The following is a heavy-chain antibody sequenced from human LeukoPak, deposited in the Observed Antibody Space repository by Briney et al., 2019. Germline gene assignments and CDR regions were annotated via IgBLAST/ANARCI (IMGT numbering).Heavy chain of an antibody. Sequence: GGSLRLSCAGSGFTFSSYWMSWVRQAPGKGLEWVANIKQDGSEKYYVDSVKGRFTISRDNAKNSLYLQMNSLRAEDTAVYYCARDGNVMVVAASPFDYWGQGTLVTVSS. CDR1: GFTFSSYW. CDR3: ARDGNVMVVAASPFDY. V-gene: IGHV3-7*01. CDR2: IKQDGSEK. D-gene: IGHD2-15*01. J-gene: IGHJ4*02.